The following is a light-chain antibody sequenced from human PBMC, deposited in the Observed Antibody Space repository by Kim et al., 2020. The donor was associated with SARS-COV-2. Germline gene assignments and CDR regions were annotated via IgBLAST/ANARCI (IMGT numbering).Light chain of an antibody. CDR1: SLRSYY. CDR3: NSRDSNGNVGL. Sequence: SSELTQDPAVSVALGQTVRITCQGDSLRSYYATWYQQKPGQAPILVIYGKNNRPSGIPDRFSGSRSGNTASLTITGTQAGDEADYYCNSRDSNGNVGLFG. V-gene: IGLV3-19*01. J-gene: IGLJ7*01. CDR2: GKN.